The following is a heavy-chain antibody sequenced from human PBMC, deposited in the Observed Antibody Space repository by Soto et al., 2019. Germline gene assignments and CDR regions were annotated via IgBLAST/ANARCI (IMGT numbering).Heavy chain of an antibody. Sequence: QVQLVESGGGVVQPGRSLRLSCAASGFTFSSYGMHWVRQAPGKGLEWVAVIWYDGSNKYYADSVKGRFTISRDNSKNTLYLQMNSLRAEDTAVYYCARDGGMGGRTWFDPWGQGTLVTVSS. D-gene: IGHD2-15*01. CDR1: GFTFSSYG. V-gene: IGHV3-33*01. CDR2: IWYDGSNK. J-gene: IGHJ5*02. CDR3: ARDGGMGGRTWFDP.